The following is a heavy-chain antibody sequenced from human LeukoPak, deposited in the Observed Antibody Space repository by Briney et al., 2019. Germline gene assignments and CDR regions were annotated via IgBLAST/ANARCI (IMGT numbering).Heavy chain of an antibody. CDR2: ISDSGRT. CDR3: TIGYYEPFDS. J-gene: IGHJ4*02. CDR1: GASVNSYY. Sequence: SETLSLTCTVSGASVNSYYWDWIRQPPGKGLEWIGCISDSGRTYYNPSLKSRVTISLGTSNNQFSLRLTSVTAADSAMYYCTIGYYEPFDSWGQGTLVTVSS. V-gene: IGHV4-59*02. D-gene: IGHD3-22*01.